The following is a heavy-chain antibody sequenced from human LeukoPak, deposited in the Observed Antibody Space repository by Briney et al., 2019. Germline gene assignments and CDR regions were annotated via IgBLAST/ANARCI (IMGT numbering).Heavy chain of an antibody. CDR3: ARKSTVTGDFDY. V-gene: IGHV4-38-2*01. Sequence: SETLSLTCAVSGYSISSGYYWGWIRQPPGKGLEWIGSIYHSGSTYYNPSLKSRVTISVDTSKSQFSLNLSSVTAADTAVYYCARKSTVTGDFDYWGQGTLVTVSS. J-gene: IGHJ4*02. CDR1: GYSISSGYY. D-gene: IGHD4-17*01. CDR2: IYHSGST.